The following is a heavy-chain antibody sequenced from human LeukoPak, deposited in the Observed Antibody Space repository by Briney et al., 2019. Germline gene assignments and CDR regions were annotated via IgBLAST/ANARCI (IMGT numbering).Heavy chain of an antibody. J-gene: IGHJ4*02. D-gene: IGHD7-27*01. Sequence: PLETLSLTCTVSGGSISSSSYYWGWIRQPPGKGLEWIGSIYYSGSTYYGPSLKSRATISVDTSKNHFSLKLSSVTAADTAVYYCARRATNWGSFDYWGQGNPVTVSS. V-gene: IGHV4-39*02. CDR2: IYYSGST. CDR3: ARRATNWGSFDY. CDR1: GGSISSSSYY.